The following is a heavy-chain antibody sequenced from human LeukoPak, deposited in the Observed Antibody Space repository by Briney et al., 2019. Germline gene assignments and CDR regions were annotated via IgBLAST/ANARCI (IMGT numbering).Heavy chain of an antibody. J-gene: IGHJ5*02. CDR1: GGTFRSYA. Sequence: GASVKVSCKASGGTFRSYAISWVRQAPGQGLEWMGRIIPILGIANYAQKFQGRVTITADKSTSTAYMELSSLRSEDTAVYYCARQTYCSGGSCSGNPNWFDPWGQGTLVTVSS. CDR3: ARQTYCSGGSCSGNPNWFDP. D-gene: IGHD2-15*01. V-gene: IGHV1-69*04. CDR2: IIPILGIA.